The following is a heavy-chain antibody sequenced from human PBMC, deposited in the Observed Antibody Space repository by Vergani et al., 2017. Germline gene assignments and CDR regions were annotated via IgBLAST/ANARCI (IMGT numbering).Heavy chain of an antibody. CDR2: ISYDGSNK. Sequence: QVQLVESGGGVVQPGRSLRLSCAASGFTFSSYGMHWVRQAPGKGLEWVAVISYDGSNKYYADSVKGRFTISRDNSKNTLYLQMNSLRAEDTAVYYCAKDPFTGYDHNWVDPWGQGTLVTVSS. CDR3: AKDPFTGYDHNWVDP. J-gene: IGHJ5*02. V-gene: IGHV3-30*18. D-gene: IGHD5-12*01. CDR1: GFTFSSYG.